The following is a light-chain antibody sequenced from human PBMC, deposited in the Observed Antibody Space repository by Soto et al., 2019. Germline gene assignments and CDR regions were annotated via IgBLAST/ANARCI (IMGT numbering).Light chain of an antibody. V-gene: IGKV3-20*01. CDR2: GAS. J-gene: IGKJ1*01. Sequence: EIVLTQSPGTLSLSPGDRATLSCRASQSLSRSSLAWYQQKPGRAPRLLIYGASSRATGIPDRFSGSGSGTDFTLTISILEPEDFAVYYCQQYGSSPRTFGQGTKVEIK. CDR3: QQYGSSPRT. CDR1: QSLSRSS.